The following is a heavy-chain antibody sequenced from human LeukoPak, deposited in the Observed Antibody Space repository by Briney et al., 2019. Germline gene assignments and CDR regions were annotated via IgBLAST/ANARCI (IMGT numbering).Heavy chain of an antibody. D-gene: IGHD3-10*01. CDR1: GYTFTGYY. V-gene: IGHV1-2*06. CDR2: INPNSGGT. Sequence: ASVKVSCKASGYTFTGYYMHWVRQAPGQGLEWMGRINPNSGGTNYAQKFQGRVTMTRDTSISTAYMELSRLRSDDTAVYYCARGTMGLYYFDYWGQGTLVTVSS. J-gene: IGHJ4*02. CDR3: ARGTMGLYYFDY.